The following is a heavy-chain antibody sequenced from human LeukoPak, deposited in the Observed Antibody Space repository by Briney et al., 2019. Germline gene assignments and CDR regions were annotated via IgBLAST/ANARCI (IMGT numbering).Heavy chain of an antibody. CDR2: IYYSGST. CDR3: ARTPLDSSGYYYGYYYYYYMDV. D-gene: IGHD3-22*01. J-gene: IGHJ6*03. CDR1: GGSISSYY. V-gene: IGHV4-59*01. Sequence: SETLSLTCTVSGGSISSYYWSWIRQPPGKGLDWIGYIYYSGSTNYNPSLKSRVTISVDTSKNQFSLKLSSVTAADTAVYYCARTPLDSSGYYYGYYYYYYMDVWGKGTTVTVSS.